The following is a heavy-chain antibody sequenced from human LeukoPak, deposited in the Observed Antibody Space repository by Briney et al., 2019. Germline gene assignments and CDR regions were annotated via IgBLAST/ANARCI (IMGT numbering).Heavy chain of an antibody. Sequence: SETLSLTCSVSGGSISSYYWTWIRQPPGKGLEWIGRIYSSGSTNYNPSLKSRVTMSLDTSKNQFSLKLGSVTAADTAVYYCGRSTDPLYYYYYYMDVWGKGTTVTISS. CDR1: GGSISSYY. CDR3: GRSTDPLYYYYYYMDV. J-gene: IGHJ6*03. V-gene: IGHV4-4*07. CDR2: IYSSGST.